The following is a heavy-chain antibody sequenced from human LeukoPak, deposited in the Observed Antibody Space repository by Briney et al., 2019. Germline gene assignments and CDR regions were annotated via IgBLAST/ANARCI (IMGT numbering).Heavy chain of an antibody. Sequence: GRSLRLSCAASGFTFTTYGMHWVRQAPGKGLEWVAIISYDGSDEYYADSVKGRFTISRDNSKNTLSLQVHSLTAEDTAVYYSAASSGSYHYCGQGTLVTVSS. CDR3: AASSGSYHY. CDR1: GFTFTTYG. D-gene: IGHD3-10*01. V-gene: IGHV3-30*03. J-gene: IGHJ4*02. CDR2: ISYDGSDE.